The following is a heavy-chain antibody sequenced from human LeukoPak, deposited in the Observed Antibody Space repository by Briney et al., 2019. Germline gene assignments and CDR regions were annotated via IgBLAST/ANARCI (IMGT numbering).Heavy chain of an antibody. V-gene: IGHV3-23*01. Sequence: GGSLRLSCVASGFTFNSYGMIWVRQAPGKGLDWVSTVSGGGGGTTYYADSVKGRFTVSRDNSKSTVFLQMNSLRAEDTAIYYCAKGGWDHWGQETLVTVSS. CDR3: AKGGWDH. CDR2: VSGGGGGTT. CDR1: GFTFNSYG. J-gene: IGHJ4*02. D-gene: IGHD6-19*01.